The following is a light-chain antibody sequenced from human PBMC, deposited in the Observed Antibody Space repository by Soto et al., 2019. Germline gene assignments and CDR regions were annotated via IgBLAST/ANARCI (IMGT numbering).Light chain of an antibody. CDR1: QSAGNF. CDR3: YQYGSTPPT. CDR2: GVS. Sequence: EIVMAQSPATLSVSPEETASLSCRASQSAGNFLAWFRQKPGQAPRLLIWGVSNRATGIPDRFSGSGSGTDFTLTISRLEPEDFVVFYCYQYGSTPPTFGQGTKVDIK. J-gene: IGKJ1*01. V-gene: IGKV3-20*01.